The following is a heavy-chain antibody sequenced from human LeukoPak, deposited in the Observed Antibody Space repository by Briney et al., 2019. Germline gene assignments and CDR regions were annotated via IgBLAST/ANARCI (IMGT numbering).Heavy chain of an antibody. CDR2: ISAYNGNT. CDR3: ARGGVDYYDSSGYLP. CDR1: GYTFTSYY. J-gene: IGHJ4*02. D-gene: IGHD3-22*01. V-gene: IGHV1-18*04. Sequence: GASVKVSCKASGYTFTSYYMHWVRQAPGQGLEWMGWISAYNGNTNYAQKLQGRVTMTTDTSTSTAYMELRSLRSDDTAVYYCARGGVDYYDSSGYLPWGQGTLVTVSS.